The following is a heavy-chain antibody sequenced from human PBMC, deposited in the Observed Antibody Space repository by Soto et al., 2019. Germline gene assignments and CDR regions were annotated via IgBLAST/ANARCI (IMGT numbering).Heavy chain of an antibody. Sequence: SLRLSCAASRFTFSSYSMNWIRQAPRKGLEWVSSISSSSSYIYYADSVKGRFTIFRDNANNPLYLQMNSLRAEDTAVYFFASDRGGYYVSVIPAHFDLWGQGILVTVSS. D-gene: IGHD3-10*01. V-gene: IGHV3-21*01. CDR3: ASDRGGYYVSVIPAHFDL. CDR2: ISSSSSYI. J-gene: IGHJ4*02. CDR1: RFTFSSYS.